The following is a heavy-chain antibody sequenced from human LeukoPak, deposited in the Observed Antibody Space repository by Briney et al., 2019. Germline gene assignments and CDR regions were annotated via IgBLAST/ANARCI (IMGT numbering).Heavy chain of an antibody. Sequence: PSETLSLTCAVSGGSISSGGYSWSWIRQPPGKGLEWIGYIYHSGSTYYSPSLKSRVTISVDRSKNQFSLKLSSVTAADTAVYYCARYCSSTSCYLPGFDYWGQGTLVTVSS. D-gene: IGHD2-2*01. CDR3: ARYCSSTSCYLPGFDY. CDR1: GGSISSGGYS. CDR2: IYHSGST. V-gene: IGHV4-30-2*01. J-gene: IGHJ4*02.